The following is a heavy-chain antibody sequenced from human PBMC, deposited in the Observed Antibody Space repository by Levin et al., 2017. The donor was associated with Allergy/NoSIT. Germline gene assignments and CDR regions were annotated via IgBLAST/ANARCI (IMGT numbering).Heavy chain of an antibody. V-gene: IGHV4-59*01. Sequence: SETLSLTCTVSGASISSYYWSWIRQPPGKGLEWIGYIYYSGSTNYNPSLKSRVTISVDTSKNQFSLNLNSVAAADTAVYYCARGGASSKHFDYWGQGTLVTVSS. J-gene: IGHJ4*02. CDR1: GASISSYY. D-gene: IGHD2-21*01. CDR3: ARGGASSKHFDY. CDR2: IYYSGST.